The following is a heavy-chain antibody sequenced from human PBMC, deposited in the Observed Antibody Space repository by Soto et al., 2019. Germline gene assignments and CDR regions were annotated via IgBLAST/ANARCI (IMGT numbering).Heavy chain of an antibody. CDR3: AKDFPPFLVWPHYYHGLDV. V-gene: IGHV3-30*18. CDR1: GFTVSTYG. Sequence: QVQLVESGGGVVQPGRSLRLSCEASGFTVSTYGMHWVRQAPGKGLEWVAVISYDGSNTYYADSVKGRFTISRDNSKNTLWRQMNSMSAAAVAVYFCAKDFPPFLVWPHYYHGLDVWGQGPTVTVSS. J-gene: IGHJ6*02. D-gene: IGHD3-3*01. CDR2: ISYDGSNT.